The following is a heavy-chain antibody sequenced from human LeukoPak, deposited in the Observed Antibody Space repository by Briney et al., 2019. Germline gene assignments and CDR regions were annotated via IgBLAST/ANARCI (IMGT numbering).Heavy chain of an antibody. Sequence: KPSGTLSLTCTVSGGSISYYYWSWIRQPAGGGLEWIGRIYISGSTNYNPSLKSRVTISIDKSNNQFFLKLNSVTAADTAVYYCARESPTYSSSWYKDFWGQGTLVTVSS. V-gene: IGHV4-4*07. CDR3: ARESPTYSSSWYKDF. D-gene: IGHD6-13*01. CDR1: GGSISYYY. CDR2: IYISGST. J-gene: IGHJ4*02.